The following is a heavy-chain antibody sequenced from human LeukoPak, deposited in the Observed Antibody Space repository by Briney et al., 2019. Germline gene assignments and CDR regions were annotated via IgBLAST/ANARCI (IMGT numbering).Heavy chain of an antibody. CDR3: ARCSSGWPRHWFDP. J-gene: IGHJ5*02. V-gene: IGHV1-69*13. Sequence: SVKVSCKASGGTFSSYAISWVRQAPGQGLEWMGGIIPIFGTANYAQKFQGRVTITADESTSTADMELSSLRSEDTAVYYCARCSSGWPRHWFDPWGQGTLVTVSS. D-gene: IGHD6-19*01. CDR2: IIPIFGTA. CDR1: GGTFSSYA.